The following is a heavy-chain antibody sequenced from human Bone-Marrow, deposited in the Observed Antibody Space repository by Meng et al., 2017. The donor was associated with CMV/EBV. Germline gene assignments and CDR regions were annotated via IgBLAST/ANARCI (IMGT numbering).Heavy chain of an antibody. CDR2: INHSGST. V-gene: IGHV4-34*01. J-gene: IGHJ4*02. D-gene: IGHD3-9*01. Sequence: GSLRPSCAVYGGSFSGYYWSWIRQPPGKGLEWIGEINHSGSTNYNPSLKSRVTISVDTSKNPFSLKLSSVTAADTAVYYCARGKSHKLRYFDWLLAAPYFDYWGQGTLVTVSS. CDR3: ARGKSHKLRYFDWLLAAPYFDY. CDR1: GGSFSGYY.